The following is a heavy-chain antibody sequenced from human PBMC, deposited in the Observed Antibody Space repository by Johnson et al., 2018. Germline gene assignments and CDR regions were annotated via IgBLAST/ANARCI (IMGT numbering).Heavy chain of an antibody. CDR2: INHSGST. D-gene: IGHD3-22*01. V-gene: IGHV4-34*01. Sequence: QVQLQQWGAGLLKPSETLSLTCAVYGGSFSGYYWSWIRQPPGKGLEWIGEINHSGSTNYNPSLKSRVTISGDTSKNQFSLKLSPVTAADTAVYYCARAGPDYYDSSGYYYYYYGMDVWGQGTTVTVSS. CDR3: ARAGPDYYDSSGYYYYYYGMDV. CDR1: GGSFSGYY. J-gene: IGHJ6*02.